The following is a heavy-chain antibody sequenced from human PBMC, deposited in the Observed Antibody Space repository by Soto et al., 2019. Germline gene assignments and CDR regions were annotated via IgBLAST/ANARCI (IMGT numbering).Heavy chain of an antibody. D-gene: IGHD3-22*01. Sequence: PSETLFLTCTVSGDSIRSYFCTWTRQPPGKALEWIGYMFHSGRTNYNPSLTSRVTMSADTSNNQFSLTLTSVTAADTAVYYCAKAVKYYDSTGYDAFAVWGQGIMVTVSS. CDR1: GDSIRSYF. V-gene: IGHV4-59*01. CDR2: MFHSGRT. J-gene: IGHJ3*01. CDR3: AKAVKYYDSTGYDAFAV.